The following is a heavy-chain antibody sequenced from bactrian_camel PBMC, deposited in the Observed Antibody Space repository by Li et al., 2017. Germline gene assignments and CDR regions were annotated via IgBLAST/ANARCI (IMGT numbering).Heavy chain of an antibody. V-gene: IGHV3S40*01. CDR2: INSGGGST. CDR1: ELTLSNYD. D-gene: IGHD4*01. Sequence: VQLVESGGGLVQPGGSLGLSCAASELTLSNYDLTWVRQAPGKGLEWVSTINSGGGSTYYADSVKGRFTISQDNAKATVYLQMNSLKVEDTAMYYCAASRGYIAT.